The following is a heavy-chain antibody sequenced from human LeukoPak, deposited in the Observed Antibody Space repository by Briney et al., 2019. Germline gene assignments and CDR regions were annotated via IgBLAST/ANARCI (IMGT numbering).Heavy chain of an antibody. CDR3: AGSYDFWSGSYPYDAFDI. J-gene: IGHJ3*02. D-gene: IGHD3-3*01. V-gene: IGHV3-30-3*01. CDR2: ISYDGSNK. Sequence: GGSLRLSCAASGFTFSSYAMHWVRQAPGKGLEWVAVISYDGSNKYYADSVKGRFTISRDNSKNTLYLQMNSLRAEDTAVYYCAGSYDFWSGSYPYDAFDIWGQGTMVTVSS. CDR1: GFTFSSYA.